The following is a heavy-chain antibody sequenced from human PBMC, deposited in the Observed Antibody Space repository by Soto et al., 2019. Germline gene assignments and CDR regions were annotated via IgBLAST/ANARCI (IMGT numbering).Heavy chain of an antibody. Sequence: QVQLVQSGAEVKKPGASVKVSCKASGYTFTSYGSSWVRQAPGQGLEWMGWISAYNGNTNYAQKLQGRVTMTTDTSTRTAYMELRSLRSDDTAVYYCARDMRAAGRFGGPKTGGNVVDYWGQGTLVTVSS. J-gene: IGHJ4*02. V-gene: IGHV1-18*01. CDR3: ARDMRAAGRFGGPKTGGNVVDY. CDR2: ISAYNGNT. CDR1: GYTFTSYG. D-gene: IGHD3-10*01.